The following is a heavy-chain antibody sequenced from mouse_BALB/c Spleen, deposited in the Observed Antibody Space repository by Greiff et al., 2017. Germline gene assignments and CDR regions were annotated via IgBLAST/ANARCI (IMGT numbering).Heavy chain of an antibody. D-gene: IGHD1-1*02. V-gene: IGHV5-9-4*01. Sequence: DVMLVESGGGLVKPGGSLKLSCAASGFTFSSYAMSWVRQSPEKRLEWVAEISSGGSYTYYPDTVTGRFTISRDNAKNTLYLEMSSLRSEDTAMYYCARNYLYAMDYWGQGTSVTVSS. CDR1: GFTFSSYA. J-gene: IGHJ4*01. CDR3: ARNYLYAMDY. CDR2: ISSGGSYT.